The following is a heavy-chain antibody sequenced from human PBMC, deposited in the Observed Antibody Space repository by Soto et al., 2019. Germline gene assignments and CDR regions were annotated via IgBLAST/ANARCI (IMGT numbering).Heavy chain of an antibody. CDR1: GFTFSSYA. V-gene: IGHV3-30-3*01. J-gene: IGHJ4*02. D-gene: IGHD6-19*01. CDR3: ARDLVVAVALTLPFDA. CDR2: ISYDGSNK. Sequence: PGGSLRLSCAASGFTFSSYAMHWVRQAPGKGLEWVAVISYDGSNKYYADSVKGRFTISRDNSKNTLYLQMNSLRAEDTAVYYCARDLVVAVALTLPFDAWGQGTLVTVP.